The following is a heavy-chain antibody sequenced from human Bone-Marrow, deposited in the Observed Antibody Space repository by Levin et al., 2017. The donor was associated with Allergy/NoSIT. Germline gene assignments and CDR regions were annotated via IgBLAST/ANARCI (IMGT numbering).Heavy chain of an antibody. Sequence: SETLSLTCSVSSGSFSPYYWTWIRQQPAGKVLEWLGRIDASGSTHYNPSLRSRITMSVDMSRNQFSLRLTSVTAADTAVYYCARTTVAGRGWHFDLWGRGTLVTVYS. V-gene: IGHV4-4*07. CDR1: SGSFSPYY. J-gene: IGHJ2*01. CDR2: IDASGST. CDR3: ARTTVAGRGWHFDL. D-gene: IGHD6-19*01.